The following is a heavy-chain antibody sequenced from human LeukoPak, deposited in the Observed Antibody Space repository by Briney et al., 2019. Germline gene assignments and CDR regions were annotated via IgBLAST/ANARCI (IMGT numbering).Heavy chain of an antibody. CDR1: GGSFSGYY. Sequence: SETLSLTCAVYGGSFSGYYWSWIRQPPGKGLEWIGEINHIGSTNYNPSLKSRVTISVDTSKNQFSLKLSSVTAADTAVYYCAGPSGSASATEYFQNWGQGTLVTVSS. V-gene: IGHV4-34*01. CDR3: AGPSGSASATEYFQN. CDR2: INHIGST. D-gene: IGHD6-13*01. J-gene: IGHJ1*01.